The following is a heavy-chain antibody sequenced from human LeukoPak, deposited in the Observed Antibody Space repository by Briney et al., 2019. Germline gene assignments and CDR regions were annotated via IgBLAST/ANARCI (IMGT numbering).Heavy chain of an antibody. J-gene: IGHJ4*02. V-gene: IGHV3-23*01. D-gene: IGHD6-19*01. CDR2: FWGSGGST. Sequence: GGSLRLSCAASGFTFSSYGMSWVRQAPGKGAGWVSGFWGSGGSTYYADSVKGRFTISRDNSKKTLYLQMNSLRAEDTAVYYCAKGSGDSSAWFQLFDYWGQGTLVTVSS. CDR1: GFTFSSYG. CDR3: AKGSGDSSAWFQLFDY.